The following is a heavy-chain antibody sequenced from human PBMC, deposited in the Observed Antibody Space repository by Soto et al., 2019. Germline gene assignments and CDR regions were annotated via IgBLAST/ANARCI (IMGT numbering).Heavy chain of an antibody. V-gene: IGHV1-69*13. CDR1: GVTFSSYA. CDR3: ARANYDILTGYLGDYYYYGMDV. Sequence: ASVKVSCKASGVTFSSYAISWVRQAPGQGLEWMGGIIPIFGTANYAQKFQGRVTITADESTSTAYMELSSLRSEDTAVYYCARANYDILTGYLGDYYYYGMDVWGQGTTVTVSS. D-gene: IGHD3-9*01. J-gene: IGHJ6*02. CDR2: IIPIFGTA.